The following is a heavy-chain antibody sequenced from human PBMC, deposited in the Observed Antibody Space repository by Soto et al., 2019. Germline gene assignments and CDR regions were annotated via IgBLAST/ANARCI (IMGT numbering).Heavy chain of an antibody. V-gene: IGHV3-48*03. J-gene: IGHJ4*02. CDR1: GFTFSSYE. Sequence: PGGSLRLSCAVSGFTFSSYEMNWVRQAPGKGLEWVSYISSSGSTIYYADSVKGRFTISRDNAKSSLYLQMNSLRAEDTAVYYCARGEVVAATPSPYFDYWGQGTLVTVSS. CDR3: ARGEVVAATPSPYFDY. CDR2: ISSSGSTI. D-gene: IGHD2-15*01.